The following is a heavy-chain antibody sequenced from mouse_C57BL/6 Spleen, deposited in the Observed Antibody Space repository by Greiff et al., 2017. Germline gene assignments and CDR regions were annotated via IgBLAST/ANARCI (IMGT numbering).Heavy chain of an antibody. V-gene: IGHV5-12*01. CDR2: ISNGGGST. CDR3: ARGGYDGYSTGAWFAY. CDR1: GFTFSDYY. Sequence: DVMLVESGGGLVQPGGSLKLSCAASGFTFSDYYMYWVRQTPEKRLEWVAYISNGGGSTYYPDTVKGRFTISRDNAKNTLYLQMSRLNSKDTAMYYCARGGYDGYSTGAWFAYWGQGTLVTVSA. J-gene: IGHJ3*01. D-gene: IGHD2-3*01.